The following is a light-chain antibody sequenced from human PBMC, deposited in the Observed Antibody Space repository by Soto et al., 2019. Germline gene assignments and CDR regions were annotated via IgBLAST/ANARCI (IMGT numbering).Light chain of an antibody. J-gene: IGKJ2*01. V-gene: IGKV1-33*01. CDR2: DAS. Sequence: DIQMTQSPSSLSASVGDRVTITCQASHDITSYLNWYQHKPGKAPKLLIYDASILEAGVPSRFSGSGSGTDFTLTIINLQPEDVATYYCQQYDSRPNTFGQGTKVEIK. CDR3: QQYDSRPNT. CDR1: HDITSY.